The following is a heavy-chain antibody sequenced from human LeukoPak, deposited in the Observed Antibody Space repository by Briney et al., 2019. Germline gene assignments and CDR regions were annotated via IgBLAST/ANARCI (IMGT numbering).Heavy chain of an antibody. Sequence: SETLSLTCAAYGGSFSGYYWSWIRQPPGKGLEWIGEINHSGSTNYNPSLKSRVTISVDTSKNQFSLKLSSVTAADTAVYYCARGLGDYIWGSRIHYYYYYMDVWGKGTTVTVSS. CDR1: GGSFSGYY. CDR3: ARGLGDYIWGSRIHYYYYYMDV. CDR2: INHSGST. J-gene: IGHJ6*03. V-gene: IGHV4-34*01. D-gene: IGHD3-16*01.